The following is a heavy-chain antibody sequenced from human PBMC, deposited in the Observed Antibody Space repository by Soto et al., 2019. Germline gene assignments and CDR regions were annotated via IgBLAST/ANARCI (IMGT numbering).Heavy chain of an antibody. V-gene: IGHV4-59*01. CDR2: IYYSGST. J-gene: IGHJ4*02. D-gene: IGHD2-21*02. CDR3: ARGMAYCGGDCYDY. Sequence: SETLSLTCTVSGGSISSYYCSWIRQPPGKGLEWIGSIYYSGSTNYNPSLKSRVTISVDTSKKQFSLKLSSVTGADTAVYYGARGMAYCGGDCYDYWGQGTLVTVSS. CDR1: GGSISSYY.